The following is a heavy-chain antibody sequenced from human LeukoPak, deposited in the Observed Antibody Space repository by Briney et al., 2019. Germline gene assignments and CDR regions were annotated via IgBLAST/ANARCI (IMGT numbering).Heavy chain of an antibody. V-gene: IGHV3-7*01. Sequence: GGSLRLSCAASGFTFSSYGMHWVRQAPGKGLEWVANIKQDGSEKYYVDSVKGRFTISRDNAKNSLYLQMNSLRAEDTAVYYCARARYSSSWYDYWGQGTLVTVSS. CDR1: GFTFSSYG. CDR2: IKQDGSEK. CDR3: ARARYSSSWYDY. J-gene: IGHJ4*02. D-gene: IGHD6-13*01.